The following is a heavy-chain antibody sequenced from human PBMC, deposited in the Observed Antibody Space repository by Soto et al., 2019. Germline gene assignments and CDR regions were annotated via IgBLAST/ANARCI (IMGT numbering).Heavy chain of an antibody. CDR3: ARSQGSSTSLEIYYYYYYGMDV. Sequence: QVQLVQSGAEVKKPGSSVKVSCKASGGPFSSYAISWVRQAPGQGLEWMGGIIPISGIANYAQKFQGRVTITADESTSTAYMELSSLRSEDTAVYYCARSQGSSTSLEIYYYYYYGMDVWGQGTTVTVSS. D-gene: IGHD2-2*01. CDR2: IIPISGIA. V-gene: IGHV1-69*01. CDR1: GGPFSSYA. J-gene: IGHJ6*02.